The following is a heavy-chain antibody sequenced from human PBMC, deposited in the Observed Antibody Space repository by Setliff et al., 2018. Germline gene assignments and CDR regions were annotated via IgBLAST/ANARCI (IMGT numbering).Heavy chain of an antibody. J-gene: IGHJ6*02. D-gene: IGHD1-20*01. V-gene: IGHV1-18*01. CDR3: AKGGNITRETYYYYGMDV. CDR1: GYTFSNYG. Sequence: ASVKVSCKASGYTFSNYGVTWVRQAPGQGLEWMGWVTIYNGNTKYAQNLQGRLTLTTDISTSTAYMELRSLRSDDTAVYYCAKGGNITRETYYYYGMDVWGQGTTVTVSS. CDR2: VTIYNGNT.